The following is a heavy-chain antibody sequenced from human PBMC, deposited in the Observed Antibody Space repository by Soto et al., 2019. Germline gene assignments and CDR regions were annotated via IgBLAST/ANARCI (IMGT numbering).Heavy chain of an antibody. CDR1: GGSFSSFS. V-gene: IGHV1-69*01. Sequence: QVILAQSGAEVKKPGSSVKVSCKVSGGSFSSFSINWVRQAPGQRFEWMGGIIPILGTANFTQKFQDRVTFTADESTATAYMTLSSLTSEDTAFYYCTSFDSNGYSPQNQYWGPGTQVTVSS. D-gene: IGHD3-22*01. CDR3: TSFDSNGYSPQNQY. CDR2: IIPILGTA. J-gene: IGHJ4*02.